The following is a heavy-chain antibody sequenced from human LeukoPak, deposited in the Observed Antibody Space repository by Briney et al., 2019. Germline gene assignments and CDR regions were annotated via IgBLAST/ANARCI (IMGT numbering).Heavy chain of an antibody. D-gene: IGHD3-22*01. CDR2: IYYSGST. V-gene: IGHV4-61*01. CDR3: ARATYDSSVHFDY. CDR1: GGPVSSGSY. Sequence: SETLSLTCTVSGGPVSSGSYWSWIRQPPGKGLEWIGYIYYSGSTNYNPSLQSRVTISVDTSKSQFSLKLSSATAADTAVYYCARATYDSSVHFDYWGQGTLVTVSS. J-gene: IGHJ4*02.